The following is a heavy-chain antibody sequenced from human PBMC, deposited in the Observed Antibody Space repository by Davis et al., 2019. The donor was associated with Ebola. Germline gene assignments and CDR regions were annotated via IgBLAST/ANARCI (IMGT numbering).Heavy chain of an antibody. D-gene: IGHD3-10*01. CDR1: GGTFSSYT. J-gene: IGHJ6*04. CDR3: ARDRGNYYGSGSYMGYYYYGMDV. V-gene: IGHV1-69*13. CDR2: IIPIFGTA. Sequence: AASVKVSCKASGGTFSSYTISWVRQAPGQGLEWMGGIIPIFGTANYAQKFQGRVTITADESTSTAYMELSSLRSEDTAVYYCARDRGNYYGSGSYMGYYYYGMDVWGKGTTVTVSS.